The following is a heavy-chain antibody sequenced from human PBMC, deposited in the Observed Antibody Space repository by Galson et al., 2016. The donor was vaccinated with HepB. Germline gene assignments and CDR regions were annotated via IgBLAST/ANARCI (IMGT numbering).Heavy chain of an antibody. Sequence: ETLSLTCTVSGASVSNTERWGWVRQAPGKGLVWVSRVNGDGSDTTYADSVKGRFTISRDNVKNTLYLQMNSLRAEDTAVYYCAREDYGDDPIYYYYYGMDVWGQGTTVTVSS. J-gene: IGHJ6*02. V-gene: IGHV3-74*01. D-gene: IGHD4-17*01. CDR3: AREDYGDDPIYYYYYGMDV. CDR2: VNGDGSDT. CDR1: GASVSNTER.